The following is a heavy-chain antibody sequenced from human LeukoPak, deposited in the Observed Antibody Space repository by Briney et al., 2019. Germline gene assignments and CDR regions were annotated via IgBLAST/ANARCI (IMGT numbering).Heavy chain of an antibody. J-gene: IGHJ4*02. CDR2: ISWNSGSI. Sequence: SLRLSCGAPGFTFCGFAMQWVRPTSGKGLGWVSGISWNSGSIGYADSVKGRFTISRDNAKNSLYLQMNSLRAEDTALYYCAKDMGVTMVRGVVDYWGQGTLVTVSS. D-gene: IGHD3-10*01. CDR1: GFTFCGFA. V-gene: IGHV3-9*01. CDR3: AKDMGVTMVRGVVDY.